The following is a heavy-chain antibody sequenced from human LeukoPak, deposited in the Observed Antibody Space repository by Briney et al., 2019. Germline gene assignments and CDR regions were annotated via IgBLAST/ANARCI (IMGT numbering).Heavy chain of an antibody. CDR3: RAAVAGDYFDL. Sequence: GGSLKLYCAASGFTLSGAAMPWVRQASGKGLEWLGRIRSKADSYTTAYAASVKGRFTVSRDDSKNTAYLQMNSLKTEDTAVYYCRAAVAGDYFDLWGRGTLVTVSS. J-gene: IGHJ2*01. D-gene: IGHD6-19*01. V-gene: IGHV3-73*01. CDR1: GFTLSGAA. CDR2: IRSKADSYTT.